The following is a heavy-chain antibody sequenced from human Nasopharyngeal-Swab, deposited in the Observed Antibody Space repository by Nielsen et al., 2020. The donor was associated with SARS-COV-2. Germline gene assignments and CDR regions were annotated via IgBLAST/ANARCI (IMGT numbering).Heavy chain of an antibody. D-gene: IGHD6-13*01. CDR1: GASISSSSYY. CDR2: IYYSGST. J-gene: IGHJ6*03. V-gene: IGHV4-39*01. CDR3: ASLSSSWSLGYYYYYMDV. Sequence: SEPLSPTFTVPGASISSSSYYWGWIRQPPGKGLEWIGSIYYSGSTYYNPSLKSRVTISVDTSKNQFSLKLSSVTAADTAVYYCASLSSSWSLGYYYYYMDVWGKGTTVTVSS.